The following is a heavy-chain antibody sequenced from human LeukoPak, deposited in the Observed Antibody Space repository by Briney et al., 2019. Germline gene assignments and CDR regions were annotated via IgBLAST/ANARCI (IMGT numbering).Heavy chain of an antibody. J-gene: IGHJ5*02. Sequence: SETLSLTCNVSGGSIRSSYYYWGWIRQPPGKGLEWIGSIYDSGSTYYNPSLKSRVTISVDTSKNQFSLKLNSVTAADTAVYYCARDQLIRGYSSPFDPWGQGTLVTVSS. D-gene: IGHD5-18*01. V-gene: IGHV4-39*02. CDR3: ARDQLIRGYSSPFDP. CDR2: IYDSGST. CDR1: GGSIRSSYYY.